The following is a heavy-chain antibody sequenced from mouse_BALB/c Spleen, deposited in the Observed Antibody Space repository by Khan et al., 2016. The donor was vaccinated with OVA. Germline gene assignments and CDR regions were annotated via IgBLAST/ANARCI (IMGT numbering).Heavy chain of an antibody. CDR1: GYTFTDYY. Sequence: QVQLQQSGAELARPGASVKLSCKASGYTFTDYYINWVKQRHGQGLEWIGEISPGSGDTYYNEKFKGKATLTADKSSNPAYMQLSSLTSEAAAVYFCARRNYFGYTFAYWGQGTLVTVSA. J-gene: IGHJ3*01. CDR3: ARRNYFGYTFAY. D-gene: IGHD1-2*01. V-gene: IGHV1-77*01. CDR2: ISPGSGDT.